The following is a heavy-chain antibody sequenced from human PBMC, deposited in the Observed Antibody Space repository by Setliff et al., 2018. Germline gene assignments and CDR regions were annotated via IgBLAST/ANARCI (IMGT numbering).Heavy chain of an antibody. J-gene: IGHJ4*02. D-gene: IGHD3-16*01. CDR1: GGSISTSNYP. CDR2: IYFNGDT. Sequence: SETLSLTCNVSGGSISTSNYPWGWLRQPPGRGLEWIANIYFNGDTVKQPFLKSRVTISIDTSKNQFSLVLSSVIVADTATYYCVRVRVVEGYYEFDSWGQGALVTVSS. V-gene: IGHV4-39*07. CDR3: VRVRVVEGYYEFDS.